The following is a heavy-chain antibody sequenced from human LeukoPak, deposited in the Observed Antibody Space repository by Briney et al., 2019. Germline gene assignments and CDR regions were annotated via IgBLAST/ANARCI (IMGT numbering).Heavy chain of an antibody. Sequence: ASVKVSCKASGYTFTSYYMHWVRHAPGQGLEWMGIINPSGGSTSYAQKFQGRVTMTRDMSTSTVYMELSSLRSEDTAVYYCAREIRDGSGDQNWIDPWGQGTLVTVSS. CDR2: INPSGGST. CDR3: AREIRDGSGDQNWIDP. V-gene: IGHV1-46*01. D-gene: IGHD3-10*01. CDR1: GYTFTSYY. J-gene: IGHJ5*02.